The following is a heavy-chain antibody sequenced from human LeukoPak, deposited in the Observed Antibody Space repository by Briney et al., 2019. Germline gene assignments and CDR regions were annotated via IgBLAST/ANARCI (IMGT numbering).Heavy chain of an antibody. CDR1: GFTVSSNY. V-gene: IGHV3-53*01. CDR2: IYSGGST. J-gene: IGHJ6*02. Sequence: GGSLRLSCAASGFTVSSNYMSWVRQAPGKGLEWVSVIYSGGSTFYADSVKGRFTISRDNSKNTLYLQMNSLRAEDTAVYYCASRPYYYGMDVWGQGTTVTASS. CDR3: ASRPYYYGMDV.